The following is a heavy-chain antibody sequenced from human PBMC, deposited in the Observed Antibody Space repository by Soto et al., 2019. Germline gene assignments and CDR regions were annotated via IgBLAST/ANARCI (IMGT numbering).Heavy chain of an antibody. V-gene: IGHV1-18*01. J-gene: IGHJ5*02. CDR3: XXXXXYKXNYGGSWFDP. CDR1: GYTFTSYG. Sequence: QVQLVQSGAEVKKPGASVKVSCKASGYTFTSYGISWVRQAPGQGLEWMGWISAYNGNTNYAQKLQGRVTMTTDTXXXXXXXXXXXXXXXXXXXXXXXXXXXYKXNYGGSWFDPWGQGTLVTV. D-gene: IGHD1-7*01. CDR2: ISAYNGNT.